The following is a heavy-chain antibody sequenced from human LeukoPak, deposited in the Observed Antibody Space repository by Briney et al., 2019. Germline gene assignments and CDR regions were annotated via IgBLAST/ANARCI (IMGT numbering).Heavy chain of an antibody. D-gene: IGHD2-2*01. J-gene: IGHJ4*02. CDR1: GGSVSSGSYY. Sequence: SETLSLTCNVSGGSVSSGSYYWSWIRQPPGEGLEWIGYIYYSGSTYYNPSLKSRLTISVDTSKNQFSLKLSSVTAADTAVYYCAREKLAYCGTTSCYEGYYFDYWGQGTLVSASS. CDR2: IYYSGST. CDR3: AREKLAYCGTTSCYEGYYFDY. V-gene: IGHV4-61*01.